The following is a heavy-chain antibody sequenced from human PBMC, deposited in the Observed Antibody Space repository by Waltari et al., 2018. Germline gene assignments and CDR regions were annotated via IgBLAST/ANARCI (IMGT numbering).Heavy chain of an antibody. D-gene: IGHD3-3*01. J-gene: IGHJ6*02. CDR3: ARDQYLGVVQLGPYGMDV. Sequence: VQLVQSGAEVKKPGATVKISCKASGYTFTDYYMHWVQQAPGQGLEWMGWINTNTGNPTYAQGFTGRFVFSLDTSVSTAYLQISSLKAEDTAVYYCARDQYLGVVQLGPYGMDVWGQGTTVTVSS. V-gene: IGHV7-4-1*02. CDR2: INTNTGNP. CDR1: GYTFTDYY.